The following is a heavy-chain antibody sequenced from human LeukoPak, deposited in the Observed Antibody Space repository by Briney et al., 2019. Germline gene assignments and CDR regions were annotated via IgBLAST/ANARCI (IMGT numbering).Heavy chain of an antibody. Sequence: PGGSLRLSCAASGFTVTTNYMSWVRQAPGKGLEWVSVIYSGGSTYYADSVKGRFTISRENSKNTLYLQMTSLTAEDTAVHYCARVLYDGRGYFSGYWGRGTLVTVSS. CDR1: GFTVTTNY. V-gene: IGHV3-53*01. J-gene: IGHJ4*02. CDR3: ARVLYDGRGYFSGY. D-gene: IGHD3-22*01. CDR2: IYSGGST.